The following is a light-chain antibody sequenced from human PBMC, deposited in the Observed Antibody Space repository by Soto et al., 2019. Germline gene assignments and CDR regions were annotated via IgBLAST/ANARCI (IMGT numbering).Light chain of an antibody. CDR2: WAS. V-gene: IGKV4-1*01. J-gene: IGKJ1*01. CDR1: QSVLYSSNNKNY. CDR3: QQYYSPPLT. Sequence: DIVMTQSPDSLAVSLGERATINCKSSQSVLYSSNNKNYLAWYQQKPGQPPKLLIYWASTRESGVPDRFSGSGSGTDFTLTINSLQAEDVAVYYCQQYYSPPLTFGQGTKVEIK.